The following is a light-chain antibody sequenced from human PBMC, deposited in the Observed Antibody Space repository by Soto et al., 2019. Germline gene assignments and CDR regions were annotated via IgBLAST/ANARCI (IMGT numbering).Light chain of an antibody. J-gene: IGKJ4*01. CDR2: AAS. CDR1: QGLGTY. CDR3: QQYNHWPLS. V-gene: IGKV3-15*01. Sequence: TVMTQSPATLSVSAGERATISCRASQGLGTYLIWYQQRPGQAPRLLIYAASTRATGVPARFSGSGSETEFTLTITTLQSEDFAVYYCQQYNHWPLSFGGGTKVDIK.